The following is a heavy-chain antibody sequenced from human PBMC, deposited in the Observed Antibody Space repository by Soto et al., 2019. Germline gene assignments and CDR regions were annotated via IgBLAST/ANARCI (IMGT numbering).Heavy chain of an antibody. J-gene: IGHJ6*01. D-gene: IGHD2-15*01. CDR3: ARETIGYCSGGSCYPCYYYYGMHV. CDR2: INSDVSST. V-gene: IGHV3-74*01. Sequence: GGSLRLSCAASGFTFSSYWMHWVRQAPGKGLVWVSRINSDVSSTSYADSVKGRFTISRDNAKNTLYLQMNSLRAEDTAVYYCARETIGYCSGGSCYPCYYYYGMHVWGQGTTVTVFS. CDR1: GFTFSSYW.